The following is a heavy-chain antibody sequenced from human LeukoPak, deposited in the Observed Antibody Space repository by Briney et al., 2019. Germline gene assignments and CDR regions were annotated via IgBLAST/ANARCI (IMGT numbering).Heavy chain of an antibody. V-gene: IGHV3-74*01. CDR2: INSDGGST. D-gene: IGHD3-22*01. Sequence: GGSLRLSCAASGFTFSSYWMHWVRQAPGKGLVWVSRINSDGGSTSYADSVKGRFTISRDNAKNTLYLQMNSLRAEDTAVYYCARGRNLIYYYDSSGCDYWGQGTLVTVSS. CDR1: GFTFSSYW. J-gene: IGHJ4*02. CDR3: ARGRNLIYYYDSSGCDY.